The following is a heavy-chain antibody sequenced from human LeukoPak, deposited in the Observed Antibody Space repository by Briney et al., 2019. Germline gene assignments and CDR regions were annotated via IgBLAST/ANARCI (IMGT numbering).Heavy chain of an antibody. D-gene: IGHD2-15*01. J-gene: IGHJ4*02. V-gene: IGHV1-46*01. CDR1: GYTFTSYY. CDR2: INPSGGST. CDR3: ARVSYCSGGSCYGLRY. Sequence: GASVKVSCKASGYTFTSYYMHWVRQAPGQGLEWMGIINPSGGSTSYAQKFQGRVTMTSDTSTSTVYMELSSLRSEDTAVYYCARVSYCSGGSCYGLRYWGQGTLVTVSS.